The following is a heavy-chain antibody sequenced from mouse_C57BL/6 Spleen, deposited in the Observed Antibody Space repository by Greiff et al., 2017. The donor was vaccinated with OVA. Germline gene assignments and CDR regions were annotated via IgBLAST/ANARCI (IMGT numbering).Heavy chain of an antibody. CDR2: IDPENGDT. CDR3: TTDGNLAWFAY. Sequence: VQLQQSGAELVRPGASVKLSCTASGFNIKDDYMHWVKQRPEQGLEWIGWIDPENGDTEYASKFQGKATITADTSSNTAYLQLSSLTSEDTAVYYCTTDGNLAWFAYWGQGTLVTVSA. V-gene: IGHV14-4*01. CDR1: GFNIKDDY. J-gene: IGHJ3*01. D-gene: IGHD2-1*01.